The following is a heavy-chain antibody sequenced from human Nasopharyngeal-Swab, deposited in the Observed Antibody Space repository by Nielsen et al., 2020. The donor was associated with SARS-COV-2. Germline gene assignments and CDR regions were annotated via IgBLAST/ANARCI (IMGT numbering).Heavy chain of an antibody. D-gene: IGHD4-23*01. CDR1: GFSLRTSGMC. Sequence: SGPTLVQPTQTLTLTCTFSGFSLRTSGMCVSWIRQPPGKALEWLALIDWDDDKYYSTSLKTRLTISKDTSKNQVVLTMTNMDPVDTATYYCARMKDYGGNSGLAFDIWGQGTMVTVSS. V-gene: IGHV2-70*01. CDR2: IDWDDDK. J-gene: IGHJ3*02. CDR3: ARMKDYGGNSGLAFDI.